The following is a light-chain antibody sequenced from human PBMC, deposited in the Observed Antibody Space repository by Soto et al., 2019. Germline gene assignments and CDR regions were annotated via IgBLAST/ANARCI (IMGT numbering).Light chain of an antibody. CDR1: QSVSSN. CDR2: GAS. J-gene: IGKJ1*01. V-gene: IGKV3-15*01. CDR3: QQYDNRPWT. Sequence: EGVMTQAPAAPSVSPGERTTLSFRASQSVSSNLAWYQQKPGQAPRLLIYGASSRATAIPAKFSGSGSGTEFTLTISSLESEDFALYYCQQYDNRPWTFGQGTKVDIK.